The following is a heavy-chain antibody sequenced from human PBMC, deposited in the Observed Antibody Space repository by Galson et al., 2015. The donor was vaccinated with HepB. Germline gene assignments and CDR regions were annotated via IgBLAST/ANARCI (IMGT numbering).Heavy chain of an antibody. CDR3: ARGDLLWFGELSFDY. Sequence: SLRLSCAASGFTFSSYAMHWVRQAPGKGLEYVSAISSNGGSTYYANSVKGRFTISRDNSKNTLYLQMGSLRAEDMAVYYCARGDLLWFGELSFDYWGQGTLVTVSS. V-gene: IGHV3-64*01. J-gene: IGHJ4*02. CDR1: GFTFSSYA. D-gene: IGHD3-10*01. CDR2: ISSNGGST.